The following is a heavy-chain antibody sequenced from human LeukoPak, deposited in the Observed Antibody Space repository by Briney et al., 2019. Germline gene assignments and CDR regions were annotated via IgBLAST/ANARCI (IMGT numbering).Heavy chain of an antibody. Sequence: GGSLRLSCAASGFTFDDYGMSWVRQAPGKGLEWVSAISGSGGSTYYADSVKGRFTISRDNSKNTLYLQMNSLRAEDTAVYYCAKDPTIWFGGTDYWGQGTLVTVSS. CDR2: ISGSGGST. CDR1: GFTFDDYG. CDR3: AKDPTIWFGGTDY. D-gene: IGHD3-10*01. V-gene: IGHV3-23*01. J-gene: IGHJ4*02.